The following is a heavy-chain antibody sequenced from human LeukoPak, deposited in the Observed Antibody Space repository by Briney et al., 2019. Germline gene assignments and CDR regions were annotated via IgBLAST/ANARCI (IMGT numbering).Heavy chain of an antibody. Sequence: GASVKVSCKASGGTFSSYAISWVRQAPGQGLEWMGGIIPIFGTANYAQKFQGRVTITTDESTSTAYMELSSLRSEDTAVYYCASYGSGILGLNYYYYYMDVWGKGTTVTVSS. J-gene: IGHJ6*03. V-gene: IGHV1-69*05. CDR2: IIPIFGTA. D-gene: IGHD3-10*01. CDR3: ASYGSGILGLNYYYYYMDV. CDR1: GGTFSSYA.